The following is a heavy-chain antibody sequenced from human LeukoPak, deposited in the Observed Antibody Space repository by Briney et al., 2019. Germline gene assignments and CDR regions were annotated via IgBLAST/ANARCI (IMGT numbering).Heavy chain of an antibody. CDR3: ARGGRGGITAYSNYLFDY. Sequence: PSETLSLTCTVSSGSISSYYWSWIRQFPGKGLEWIGYIYYSGSTNYNPSLKSRVTISVDTSKNQFSLKLSSVTAADAAVYYCARGGRGGITAYSNYLFDYWGQRTLVTVSS. D-gene: IGHD4-11*01. CDR1: SGSISSYY. CDR2: IYYSGST. J-gene: IGHJ4*02. V-gene: IGHV4-59*08.